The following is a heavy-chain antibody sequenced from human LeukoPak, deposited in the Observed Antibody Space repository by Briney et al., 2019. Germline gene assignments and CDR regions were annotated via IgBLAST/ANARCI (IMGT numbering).Heavy chain of an antibody. V-gene: IGHV1-2*02. J-gene: IGHJ4*02. CDR2: INPNSGGT. CDR3: ATGLGSYSRR. CDR1: GYTFTGYY. Sequence: GASLKVSCKASGYTFTGYYIHWVRQAPGQGLEWMGWINPNSGGTNYAQKFQGRVTMTRDTSISTAYMELSRLRSDDTAVYYCATGLGSYSRRWGQGTLVTVSS. D-gene: IGHD3-10*01.